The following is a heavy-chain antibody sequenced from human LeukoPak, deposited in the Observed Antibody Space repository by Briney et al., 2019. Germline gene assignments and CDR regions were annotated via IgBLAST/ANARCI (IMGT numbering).Heavy chain of an antibody. CDR2: ISAYNGNT. V-gene: IGHV1-18*04. D-gene: IGHD5-18*01. CDR3: ASTNDFDTAMDPYYFDY. Sequence: GASVKVSCKASGYTFTGYYLHWVRQAPGQGLEWMGWISAYNGNTNYAQKLQGRVTMTTDTSTSTAYMELRSLRSDDTAVYYCASTNDFDTAMDPYYFDYWGQGTLVTVSS. J-gene: IGHJ4*02. CDR1: GYTFTGYY.